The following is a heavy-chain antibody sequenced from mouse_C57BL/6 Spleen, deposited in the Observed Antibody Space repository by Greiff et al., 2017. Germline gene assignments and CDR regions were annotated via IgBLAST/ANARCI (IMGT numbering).Heavy chain of an antibody. V-gene: IGHV1-18*01. CDR3: ARVATVVGGYFDY. CDR2: INPNNGGT. J-gene: IGHJ2*01. Sequence: VQLQQSGPELVKPGASVKIPCKASGYTFTDYNMDWVKQSHGKSLEWIGDINPNNGGTIYNQKFKGKATLTVDKSSSTAYMELRSLTSEDTAVYYCARVATVVGGYFDYWGQGTTLTVSS. D-gene: IGHD1-1*01. CDR1: GYTFTDYN.